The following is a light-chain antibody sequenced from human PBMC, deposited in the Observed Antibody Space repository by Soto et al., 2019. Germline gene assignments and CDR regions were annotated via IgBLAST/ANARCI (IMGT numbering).Light chain of an antibody. V-gene: IGLV1-40*01. Sequence: QPVLTQPPSVSGAPGQRVTISCXGSXSNIGAGYDVHWYQQLPGTAPKLLIYGNSNRPSGVPDRFSGSKSGTSASLAITGLQAEDEADYYCQSYDSSLSGYVVFXGGTKLTVL. CDR1: XSNIGAGYD. J-gene: IGLJ2*01. CDR3: QSYDSSLSGYVV. CDR2: GNS.